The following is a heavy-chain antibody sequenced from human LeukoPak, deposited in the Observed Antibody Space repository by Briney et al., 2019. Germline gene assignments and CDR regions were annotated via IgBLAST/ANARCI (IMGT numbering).Heavy chain of an antibody. V-gene: IGHV5-51*01. CDR2: IQPGDSDT. CDR1: GYMFSSYW. J-gene: IGHJ4*02. Sequence: GESLKISCKGSGYMFSSYWIGWVRQMPGPGLEWMGIIQPGDSDTRYSPSFQGQVTISVDKSISTAYLQWSSLKASDTAMYYCARHVKEWLADYWGQGTLVTVSS. D-gene: IGHD6-19*01. CDR3: ARHVKEWLADY.